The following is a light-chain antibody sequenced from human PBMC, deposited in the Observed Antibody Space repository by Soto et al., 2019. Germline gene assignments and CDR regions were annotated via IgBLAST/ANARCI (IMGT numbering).Light chain of an antibody. CDR1: QSVSSSY. CDR2: GAS. J-gene: IGKJ1*01. V-gene: IGKV3-20*01. CDR3: QQYGSSWRT. Sequence: EIVLTQSPGTLSLSPGERATLSCRASQSVSSSYLAWYQQKPGQAPRLLIYGASSRATGIPDRFSGSGFGTDFTLTISRLEPEDFAVYYCQQYGSSWRTFGQGTKVDIK.